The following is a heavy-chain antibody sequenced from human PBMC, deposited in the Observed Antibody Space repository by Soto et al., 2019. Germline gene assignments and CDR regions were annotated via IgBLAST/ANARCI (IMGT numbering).Heavy chain of an antibody. D-gene: IGHD3-10*01. CDR3: TKSRGDAYRWGLGLDQ. J-gene: IGHJ5*02. Sequence: QERLVESGGGVVQPGRSLRLSCAVSGFTFSDYAMHWVRQAPGKGLEWVALIWHDGINEFYADSVKGRFTISRDISNNTLYLQMNSLSPEGTSVYYCTKSRGDAYRWGLGLDQWGQGTLVTVYS. CDR2: IWHDGINE. V-gene: IGHV3-33*03. CDR1: GFTFSDYA.